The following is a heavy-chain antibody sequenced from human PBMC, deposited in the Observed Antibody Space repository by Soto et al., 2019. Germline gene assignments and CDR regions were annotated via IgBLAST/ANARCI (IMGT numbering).Heavy chain of an antibody. CDR1: GGSISSSSND. V-gene: IGHV4-39*01. J-gene: IGHJ4*02. CDR2: IYYSGST. CDR3: ASARWDY. Sequence: LSLTCTVSGGSISSSSNDWGWIRQPPGKGLEWIGSIYYSGSTYYNPSLKSRVTISVDTSKNQFSLKLSSVTAADTAVYYCASARWDYWGRGILVTVSS.